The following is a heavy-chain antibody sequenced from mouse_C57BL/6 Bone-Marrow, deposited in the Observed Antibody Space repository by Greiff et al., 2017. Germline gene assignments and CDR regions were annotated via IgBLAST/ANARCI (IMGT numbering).Heavy chain of an antibody. J-gene: IGHJ1*03. CDR2: ISSGSSTI. V-gene: IGHV5-17*01. CDR1: GFTFSDYG. CDR3: ARRTTVVAPYWYFDV. D-gene: IGHD1-1*01. Sequence: EVQLVESGGGLVKPGGSLKLSCAASGFTFSDYGMHWVRQAPEKGLEWVAYISSGSSTIYYADTVKGRFTISRDNAKNTLFLQMTSLRSEDTAMYYCARRTTVVAPYWYFDVWGTGTTVTVSS.